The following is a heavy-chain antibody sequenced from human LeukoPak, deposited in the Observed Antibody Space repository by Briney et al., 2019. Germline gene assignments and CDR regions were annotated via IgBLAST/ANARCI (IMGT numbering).Heavy chain of an antibody. Sequence: SETLSLTCTVSGGSISSYYWSWIRQPPGKGLEWTGYIYYSGSTNYNPSLKSRVTISVDTSKNQFSLKLSSVTAADTAVYYCARDNWNYGSSMDVWGQGTTVTVSS. CDR3: ARDNWNYGSSMDV. CDR1: GGSISSYY. V-gene: IGHV4-59*01. J-gene: IGHJ6*02. CDR2: IYYSGST. D-gene: IGHD1-7*01.